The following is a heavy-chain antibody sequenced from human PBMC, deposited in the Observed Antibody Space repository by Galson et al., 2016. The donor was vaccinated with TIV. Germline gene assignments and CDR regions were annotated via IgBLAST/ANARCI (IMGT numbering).Heavy chain of an antibody. V-gene: IGHV3-23*01. CDR1: GFTFSSHA. Sequence: SLRLSCAASGFTFSSHAMNWVRQAPGKGLEWVSVISGSGDSTNYADSVKGRFTISRDSSKNTLYLQMNRLRADDTAVYYCAKDSYSFTVGYFDYWGPGTLVTVSS. D-gene: IGHD2-21*01. CDR3: AKDSYSFTVGYFDY. CDR2: ISGSGDST. J-gene: IGHJ4*02.